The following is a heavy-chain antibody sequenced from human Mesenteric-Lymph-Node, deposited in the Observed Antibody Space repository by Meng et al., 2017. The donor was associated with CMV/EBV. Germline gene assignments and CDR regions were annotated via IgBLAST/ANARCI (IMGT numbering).Heavy chain of an antibody. Sequence: GSISSGGYYWSWIRQHPGKGLEWIGYIYYSGSTYYNPSLKSRVTISVDTSKNQFSLKLSSVTAADTAVFYCASRTNDYGDYVGLDYWGQGTLVTVSS. J-gene: IGHJ4*02. CDR2: IYYSGST. D-gene: IGHD4-17*01. CDR3: ASRTNDYGDYVGLDY. CDR1: GSISSGGYY. V-gene: IGHV4-31*02.